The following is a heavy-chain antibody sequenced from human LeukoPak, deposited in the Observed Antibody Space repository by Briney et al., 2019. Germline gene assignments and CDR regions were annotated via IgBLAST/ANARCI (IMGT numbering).Heavy chain of an antibody. CDR2: ISNSGGSK. J-gene: IGHJ4*02. V-gene: IGHV3-23*01. CDR3: AKARYDFWSAKGD. D-gene: IGHD3-3*01. CDR1: GFTFSNHA. Sequence: GGSLRLSCAASGFTFSNHAMSWVRQAPGKGLEWVSTISNSGGSKFYAGSVKGRFTISTDTSNNTLYLQMHTLRVDDTAIYYCAKARYDFWSAKGDWGQGTLVTVSS.